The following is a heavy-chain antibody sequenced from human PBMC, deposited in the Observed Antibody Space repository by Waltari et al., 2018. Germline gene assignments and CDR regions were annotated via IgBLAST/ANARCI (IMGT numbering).Heavy chain of an antibody. J-gene: IGHJ4*03. V-gene: IGHV4-59*08. D-gene: IGHD6-19*01. CDR1: GVSVNNYF. CDR2: IRHTGET. CDR3: ARWESGWRALQI. Sequence: QVQLQESGPGLVKSSETLSLRCTVSGVSVNNYFWNWIRQAPGKGPEWIGYIRHTGETKQNPSRKSRFSMSVDTSRNEIYLRLSSVSAADTAIYYGARWESGWRALQIWGQGTLGTVSS.